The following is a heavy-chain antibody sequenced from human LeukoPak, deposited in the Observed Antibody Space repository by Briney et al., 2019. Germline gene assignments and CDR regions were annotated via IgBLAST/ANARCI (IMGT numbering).Heavy chain of an antibody. CDR3: ATTDQKLGEGY. D-gene: IGHD7-27*01. CDR2: IYTSGST. V-gene: IGHV4-61*02. CDR1: GGSISSGSYY. J-gene: IGHJ4*02. Sequence: PSQTLSLTCTVSGGSISSGSYYWSWIRQPAGKGLEWIGRIYTSGSTNYNPSLKSRVTISVDTSKNQFSLKLSSVTAADTAVYYCATTDQKLGEGYWGQGTLVTVSS.